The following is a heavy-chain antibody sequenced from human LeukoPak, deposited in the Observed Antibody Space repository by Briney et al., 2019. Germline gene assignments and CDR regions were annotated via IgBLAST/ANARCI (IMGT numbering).Heavy chain of an antibody. CDR2: IYSGGST. CDR1: GFTFSSNY. CDR3: AKVYCTNGVCFDFDY. D-gene: IGHD2-8*01. V-gene: IGHV3-53*01. Sequence: GGSLRLSCAPSGFTFSSNYMNWVRQAPGKGLEWVSVIYSGGSTYYADSVKGRFTISRDNSKNTLYLQMDSLRAEDTAVYYCAKVYCTNGVCFDFDYWGQGTLVTVSS. J-gene: IGHJ4*02.